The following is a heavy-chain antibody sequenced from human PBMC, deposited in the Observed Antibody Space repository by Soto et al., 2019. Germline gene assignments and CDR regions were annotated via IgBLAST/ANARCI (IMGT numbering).Heavy chain of an antibody. CDR2: ISSSSSTI. J-gene: IGHJ5*02. CDR3: ATDKSGLPAP. D-gene: IGHD2-8*02. V-gene: IGHV3-48*01. CDR1: GFTFSSYS. Sequence: GGSLRLSCAASGFTFSSYSMNWVRQAPGKGLEWVSYISSSSSTIYYADSVKGRFTISRDNAKNSLYLQMNSLRAEDSAVYYCATDKSGLPAPWGQGTLVTVPS.